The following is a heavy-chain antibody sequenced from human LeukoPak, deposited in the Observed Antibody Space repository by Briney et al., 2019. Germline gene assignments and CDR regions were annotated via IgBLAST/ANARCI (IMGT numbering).Heavy chain of an antibody. V-gene: IGHV3-30*02. CDR1: GFTFSSCG. CDR2: IRYDGSNK. D-gene: IGHD6-13*01. Sequence: GGSLRLSCAASGFTFSSCGMHWVRQAPGKGLEWVAFIRYDGSNKYYADSVKGRFTISRGNSKNTLYLQMNSLRAGDTAVYYCARVTGYMTEDYFDYWGQGTLITVSS. CDR3: ARVTGYMTEDYFDY. J-gene: IGHJ4*02.